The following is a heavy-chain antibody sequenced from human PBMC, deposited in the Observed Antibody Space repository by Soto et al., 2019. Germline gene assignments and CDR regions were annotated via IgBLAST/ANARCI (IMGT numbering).Heavy chain of an antibody. D-gene: IGHD6-19*01. CDR1: GFSFVNYA. CDR3: AKATTNGGWFNPFDS. Sequence: EVQLLESGGGLVQPGGSLRLSCAASGFSFVNYAMNWVRQAPGKGLEWVSGLSGSGTSTYYADSVKGRFPISRDNSRDTLFLQMNSLTADDTAVYYCAKATTNGGWFNPFDSWGQGALVTVSS. CDR2: LSGSGTST. V-gene: IGHV3-23*01. J-gene: IGHJ4*02.